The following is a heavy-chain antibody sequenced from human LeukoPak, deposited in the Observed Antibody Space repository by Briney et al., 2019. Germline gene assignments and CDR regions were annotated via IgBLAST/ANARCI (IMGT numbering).Heavy chain of an antibody. V-gene: IGHV4-4*07. D-gene: IGHD2-21*02. CDR3: AREEVVTATFDY. CDR2: IYTSGST. Sequence: SETLSLTCTVSGGSISSYWSWIRQPAGKGLEWIGRIYTSGSTNYNPSLKSRVTISVDTSKNQFSLKLSSVTAADTAVYYCAREEVVTATFDYWGQGTLVTVSS. CDR1: GGSISSY. J-gene: IGHJ4*02.